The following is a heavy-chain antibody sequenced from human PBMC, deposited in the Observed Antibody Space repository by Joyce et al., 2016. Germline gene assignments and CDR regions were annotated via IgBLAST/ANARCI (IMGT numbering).Heavy chain of an antibody. J-gene: IGHJ4*02. V-gene: IGHV3-74*01. CDR1: GFTFTNYW. CDR2: VDSDGSGT. Sequence: EVQLVESGGGLLQPGGSLSLSCAASGFTFTNYWMHWVRQAPGKGLVWVARVDSDGSGTSYADSVKGRFTISRDNAKNMVYLQMNSLRIEDTAVYYCGSVFEYWGRGALVTVSS. CDR3: GSVFEY.